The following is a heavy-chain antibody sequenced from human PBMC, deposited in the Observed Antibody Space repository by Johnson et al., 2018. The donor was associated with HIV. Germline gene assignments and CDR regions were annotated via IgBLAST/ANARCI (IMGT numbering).Heavy chain of an antibody. Sequence: QVQLVESGGGVVQPGRSLRLSCAGSAFTFSSYAMNWVRQAPGKGLEWVAVISYDGSNKYYADSVKGRFTISRDNSKNTLYLQMNSLRAEDTAVYYCAKDQSLLAAPPDAFDIWGQGTMVTVSS. J-gene: IGHJ3*02. CDR3: AKDQSLLAAPPDAFDI. D-gene: IGHD6-6*01. V-gene: IGHV3-30*04. CDR1: AFTFSSYA. CDR2: ISYDGSNK.